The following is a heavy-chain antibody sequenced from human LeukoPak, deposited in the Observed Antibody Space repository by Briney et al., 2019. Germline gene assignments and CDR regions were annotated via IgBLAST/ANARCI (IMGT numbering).Heavy chain of an antibody. J-gene: IGHJ6*03. CDR2: IYSGGST. V-gene: IGHV3-66*01. CDR3: AKGTPMVRGVPYYYYYMDV. D-gene: IGHD3-10*01. CDR1: GFTVSNNY. Sequence: GGSLRLSCSASGFTVSNNYMSWVRQAPGKGLEWVSVIYSGGSTYYADSVKGRFTISRDNSKNTLYLQMNSLRAEDTAVYYCAKGTPMVRGVPYYYYYMDVWGKGTTVTISS.